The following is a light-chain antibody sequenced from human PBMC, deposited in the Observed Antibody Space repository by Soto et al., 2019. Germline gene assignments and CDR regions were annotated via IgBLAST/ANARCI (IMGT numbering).Light chain of an antibody. CDR1: SSDIGAYNY. V-gene: IGLV2-14*01. CDR2: DVN. CDR3: SSHTISSTQV. J-gene: IGLJ1*01. Sequence: QSALTQPASVSGSPGQSITISCTGTSSDIGAYNYVSWYQQRPGKAPKLMIYDVNNRPSGVSDRFSGSKSGNTASLTIFGLQAEDEADYYCSSHTISSTQVFGTGTKVTVL.